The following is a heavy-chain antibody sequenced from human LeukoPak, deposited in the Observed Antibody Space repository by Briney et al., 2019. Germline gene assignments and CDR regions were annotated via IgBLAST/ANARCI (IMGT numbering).Heavy chain of an antibody. CDR3: ARSYDILTGYYPEYCFGY. J-gene: IGHJ4*02. CDR2: ISAYNGNT. Sequence: ASVKVSCKASGYTFTSYGISWVRQAPGQGLEWMGWISAYNGNTNYAQKLQGRVTMTTDTSTSTAYMELRSLRSDETAVYYCARSYDILTGYYPEYCFGYWGQGTLVTVSS. D-gene: IGHD3-9*01. V-gene: IGHV1-18*04. CDR1: GYTFTSYG.